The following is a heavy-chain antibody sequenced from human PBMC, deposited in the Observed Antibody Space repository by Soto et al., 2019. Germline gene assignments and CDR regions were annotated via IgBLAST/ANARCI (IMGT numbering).Heavy chain of an antibody. Sequence: SENLSLTCAVYGGSFSGYYWSWIRQPPGKGLEWIGEINHSGSTNYNPSLKSRVTISVDTSKNQFSLKLSSVTAADTAVYYCARGPQRVTYYGSGSYYPLDYWGQGTLVT. CDR2: INHSGST. V-gene: IGHV4-34*01. D-gene: IGHD3-10*01. CDR3: ARGPQRVTYYGSGSYYPLDY. J-gene: IGHJ4*02. CDR1: GGSFSGYY.